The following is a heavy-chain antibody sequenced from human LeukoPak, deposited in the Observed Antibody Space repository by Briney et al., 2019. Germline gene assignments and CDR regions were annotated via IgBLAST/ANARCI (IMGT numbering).Heavy chain of an antibody. Sequence: SQTLSLTCTVSGGSISSGGYYWSWIRQPPGKGLEWIGYIYYSGSTYYNPSLKSRVTISVDTSKNQFSLKLSSVTAADTAVYYCARDSYDCSGGSCYANWFDPWGQGTLVTVSS. J-gene: IGHJ5*02. D-gene: IGHD2-15*01. CDR1: GGSISSGGYY. CDR3: ARDSYDCSGGSCYANWFDP. V-gene: IGHV4-31*03. CDR2: IYYSGST.